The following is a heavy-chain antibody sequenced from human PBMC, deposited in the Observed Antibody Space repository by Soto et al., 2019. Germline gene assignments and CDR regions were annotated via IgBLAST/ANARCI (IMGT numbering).Heavy chain of an antibody. J-gene: IGHJ4*02. CDR2: INPNTGGT. D-gene: IGHD6-19*01. V-gene: IGHV1-2*02. CDR3: ARGISVAGAYYFDY. Sequence: ASVKVSCKASGYPLTGYYMNWVRQSPGQGLEWMGWINPNTGGTNYAQKFQGRVTMTRDTSISTAYMELSRLRSHDTAVYYCARGISVAGAYYFDYWGQGTLVTVSS. CDR1: GYPLTGYY.